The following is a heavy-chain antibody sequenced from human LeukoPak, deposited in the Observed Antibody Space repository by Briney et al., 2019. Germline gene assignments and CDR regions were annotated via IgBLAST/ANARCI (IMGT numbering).Heavy chain of an antibody. D-gene: IGHD3-22*01. J-gene: IGHJ2*01. CDR1: GGSISSYY. V-gene: IGHV4-59*08. CDR3: ARHSGGRDSSGEYWYFDL. CDR2: IYYSGST. Sequence: SETLSLTCTVSGGSISSYYWSWIRQPPGKGLEWIGYIYYSGSTDYNPSLKSRVTISVDMSKNQFSLKLSSVTAADTAVYYCARHSGGRDSSGEYWYFDLWGRGTLVTVSS.